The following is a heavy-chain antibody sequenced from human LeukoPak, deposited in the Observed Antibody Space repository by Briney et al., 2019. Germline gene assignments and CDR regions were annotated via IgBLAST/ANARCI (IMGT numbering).Heavy chain of an antibody. Sequence: GGSLRLSCAASGFTFSSYEMNWVRQAPGKGLEWVSYISSSSSTIYYADSVKGRFTISRDNAKNSLYLQMNSLRAEDTAVYYCARTYGSYQTIHYYYYMDVWGKGTTVTISS. D-gene: IGHD1-26*01. CDR1: GFTFSSYE. J-gene: IGHJ6*03. CDR3: ARTYGSYQTIHYYYYMDV. V-gene: IGHV3-48*03. CDR2: ISSSSSTI.